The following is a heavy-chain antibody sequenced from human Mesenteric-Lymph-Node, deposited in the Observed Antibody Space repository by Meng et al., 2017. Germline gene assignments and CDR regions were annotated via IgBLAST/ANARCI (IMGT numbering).Heavy chain of an antibody. V-gene: IGHV3-33*01. Sequence: VHLVESGGGVVQPGWFLRLSCAASGFTFSSLGMHWVRQAPGKGLEWVAVIWYDGSKKYYADSVKGRFTISRDNSRNTLYLQMNSLRAEDTAVYYCARDLGDYGSGSSYFDYWGQGTLVTVSS. J-gene: IGHJ4*02. CDR1: GFTFSSLG. D-gene: IGHD3-10*01. CDR2: IWYDGSKK. CDR3: ARDLGDYGSGSSYFDY.